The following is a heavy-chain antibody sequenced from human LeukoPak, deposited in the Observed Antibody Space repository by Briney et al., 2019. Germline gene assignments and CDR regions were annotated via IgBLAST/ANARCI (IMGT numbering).Heavy chain of an antibody. J-gene: IGHJ4*02. CDR1: GGSISSSSYY. D-gene: IGHD3/OR15-3a*01. CDR2: IYYSGST. CDR3: ARQTGSGLFILP. Sequence: SETLSLTCTVSGGSISSSSYYWGWIRQPPGKGLDWIGSIYYSGSTYYNASLKSQVSFSIDTSKNQFSLRLTSVTAADTAVYYCARQTGSGLFILPGGQGTLVTVSS. V-gene: IGHV4-39*01.